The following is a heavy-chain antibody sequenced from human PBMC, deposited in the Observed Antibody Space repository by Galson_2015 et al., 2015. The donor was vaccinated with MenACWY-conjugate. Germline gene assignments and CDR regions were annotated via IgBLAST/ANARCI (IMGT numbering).Heavy chain of an antibody. D-gene: IGHD4-17*01. CDR3: ARPGGDYEQRTFFDY. V-gene: IGHV1-69*13. Sequence: SVKVSCKASGDSFNTYCFNWLRQAPGQGPEWLGGIIPVFHTTDYAQRFQGRLTITADESTSTVYMELSSLRSDDTAIYYCARPGGDYEQRTFFDYWGQGTLVTVSS. J-gene: IGHJ4*02. CDR1: GDSFNTYC. CDR2: IIPVFHTT.